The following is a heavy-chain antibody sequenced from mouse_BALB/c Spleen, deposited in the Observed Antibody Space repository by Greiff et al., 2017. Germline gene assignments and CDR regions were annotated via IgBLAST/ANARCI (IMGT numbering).Heavy chain of an antibody. V-gene: IGHV5-17*02. CDR3: ARGGTGSAMDY. CDR1: GFTFSSFG. CDR2: ISSGSSTI. D-gene: IGHD4-1*01. Sequence: DVKLVESGGGLVQPGGSRKLSCAASGFTFSSFGMHWVRQAPEKGLEWVAYISSGSSTIYYADTVKGRFTISRDNPKNTLFLQMTSLRSEDTAMYYCARGGTGSAMDYWGQGTSVTVSS. J-gene: IGHJ4*01.